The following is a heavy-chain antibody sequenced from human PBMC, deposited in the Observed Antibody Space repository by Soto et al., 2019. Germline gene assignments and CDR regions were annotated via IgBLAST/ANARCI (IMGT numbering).Heavy chain of an antibody. J-gene: IGHJ6*03. Sequence: SETLSLTCTVSGGSISSSSYYWGWIRQPPGKGLEWIGSIYYSGSTYYNPSLKSRVTISVDTSKNQFSLKLSSVTAADTAVYYCASLCITGTTRPGRYYYYYMDGWGKGTTVTVSS. CDR2: IYYSGST. V-gene: IGHV4-39*01. D-gene: IGHD1-7*01. CDR3: ASLCITGTTRPGRYYYYYMDG. CDR1: GGSISSSSYY.